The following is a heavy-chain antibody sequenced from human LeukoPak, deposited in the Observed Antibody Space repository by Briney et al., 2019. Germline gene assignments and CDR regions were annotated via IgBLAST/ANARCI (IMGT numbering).Heavy chain of an antibody. D-gene: IGHD1-26*01. Sequence: GGSLRLSCEASGLTFNNYAMHWVRQSSGKGLEWVSGIGSSGGGTYYADSVKGRFTISRDTSKDTVYLQMDSLRAEDTAVYYCASLGATTPGFDYWGQGTLVTVSS. V-gene: IGHV3-23*01. CDR2: IGSSGGGT. J-gene: IGHJ4*02. CDR3: ASLGATTPGFDY. CDR1: GLTFNNYA.